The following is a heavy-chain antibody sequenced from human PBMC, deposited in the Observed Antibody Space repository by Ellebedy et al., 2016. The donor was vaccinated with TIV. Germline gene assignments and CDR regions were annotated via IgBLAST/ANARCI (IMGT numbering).Heavy chain of an antibody. D-gene: IGHD3-10*01. CDR1: NFNFHDDA. J-gene: IGHJ4*02. V-gene: IGHV3-30*04. CDR3: ARARTLGSGSSLDH. CDR2: VTYNGKDT. Sequence: GGSLRLXXAASNFNFHDDAMHWVRQAPGKGLEWVALVTYNGKDTYYADSVRGRFTISRDNSKSTVYLQMRSLNPNDTAVYFCARARTLGSGSSLDHWGQGTLVAVSS.